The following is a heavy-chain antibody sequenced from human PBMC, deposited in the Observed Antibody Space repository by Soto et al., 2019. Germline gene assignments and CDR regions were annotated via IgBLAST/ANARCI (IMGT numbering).Heavy chain of an antibody. Sequence: PSETLSLTCTVSGGAISSYYWSWIRQPPGKGLEWIGYIYYSGRTNYNPSLKSPVTISVDTSKNPFSLKLSAVNAAAMAVYYCARNYGEGAIXIWGQVTMVXV. CDR1: GGAISSYY. J-gene: IGHJ3*02. D-gene: IGHD4-17*01. V-gene: IGHV4-59*01. CDR3: ARNYGEGAIXI. CDR2: IYYSGRT.